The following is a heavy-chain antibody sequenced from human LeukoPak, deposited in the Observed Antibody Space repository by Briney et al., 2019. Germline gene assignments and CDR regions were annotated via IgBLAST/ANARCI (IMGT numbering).Heavy chain of an antibody. V-gene: IGHV3-23*01. CDR2: IKGGGGDP. CDR3: AQGGHDFNPFYC. J-gene: IGHJ4*02. Sequence: GGSLRLSCPASGFPFTTYAMAWVRQAPGEGLEWVSSIKGGGGDPFYADSVRGRFTISRDKSKNTLYLQLNSLRVEDTAVYFCAQGGHDFNPFYCWGQGTLVTVSS. CDR1: GFPFTTYA. D-gene: IGHD2-21*02.